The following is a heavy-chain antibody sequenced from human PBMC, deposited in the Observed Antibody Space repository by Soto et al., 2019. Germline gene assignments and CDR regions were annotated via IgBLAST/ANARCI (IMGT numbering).Heavy chain of an antibody. J-gene: IGHJ4*02. V-gene: IGHV4-59*11. CDR3: ARELGNFDY. D-gene: IGHD7-27*01. CDR1: GGSISGHY. CDR2: IYYSGST. Sequence: SETLSLTCTVSGGSISGHYWSWIRQSPGKGLEWIAYIYYSGSTKYNPSLKSRVTISVDTSKNQFSLKLSSVTAADTAVYYCARELGNFDYWGQGTLVTVSS.